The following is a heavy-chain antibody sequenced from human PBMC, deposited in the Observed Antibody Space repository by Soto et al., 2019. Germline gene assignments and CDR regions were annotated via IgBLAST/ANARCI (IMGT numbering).Heavy chain of an antibody. CDR3: AKDRHLGLRGGLLHY. CDR2: ISGSGGST. Sequence: GGSLRLSCAASGFTFSSYAMSWVRQAPGKGLEWVSAISGSGGSTYYADSVKGRFTISRDNSKNTLYLQMNSLRAEDTAVYYCAKDRHLGLRGGLLHYWGQGTLVTVSS. V-gene: IGHV3-23*01. J-gene: IGHJ4*02. CDR1: GFTFSSYA. D-gene: IGHD4-17*01.